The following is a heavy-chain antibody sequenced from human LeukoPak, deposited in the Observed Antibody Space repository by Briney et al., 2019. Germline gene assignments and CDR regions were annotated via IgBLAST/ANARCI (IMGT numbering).Heavy chain of an antibody. CDR1: GGSFSGYY. J-gene: IGHJ4*02. V-gene: IGHV4-34*01. CDR2: INHSGST. Sequence: SETLSLTCAVYGGSFSGYYWSWIRQPPGKGLESNGEINHSGSTNYNPSLKSRVTISVDTSKNQFSLKLSSVTAADTAVYYCARARYYDSGGYPLDYWGQGTLVTVSS. D-gene: IGHD3-22*01. CDR3: ARARYYDSGGYPLDY.